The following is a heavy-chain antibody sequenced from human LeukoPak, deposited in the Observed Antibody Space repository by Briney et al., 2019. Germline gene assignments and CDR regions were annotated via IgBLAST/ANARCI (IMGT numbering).Heavy chain of an antibody. V-gene: IGHV4-39*01. D-gene: IGHD3-22*01. CDR2: IHYSGSA. Sequence: SETLSLTCTVSGGSISSSSYFWGWIRQPPGKGLAWIGSIHYSGSANDNPSLKSRVTISVDTSKNQFSLELSSVTAADTAVYYCARPYYYYDSSGMIPDAFDIWGQGTMVTVSS. CDR1: GGSISSSSYF. CDR3: ARPYYYYDSSGMIPDAFDI. J-gene: IGHJ3*02.